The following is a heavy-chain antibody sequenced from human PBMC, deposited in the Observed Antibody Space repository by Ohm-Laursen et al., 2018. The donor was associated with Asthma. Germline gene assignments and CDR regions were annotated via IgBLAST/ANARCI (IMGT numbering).Heavy chain of an antibody. CDR2: ITSDGSWT. D-gene: IGHD3-22*01. V-gene: IGHV3-30-3*01. J-gene: IGHJ4*02. CDR3: ARGPYDSSAYYYTFDY. CDR1: GFTFSNFA. Sequence: SLRLSCTASGFTFSNFAMHWVRQATGKGLEWVSIITSDGSWTSYADSVEGRFTISRDKSKNTLYLQMNSLRAEDTAVYYCARGPYDSSAYYYTFDYWGQGTLVTVSS.